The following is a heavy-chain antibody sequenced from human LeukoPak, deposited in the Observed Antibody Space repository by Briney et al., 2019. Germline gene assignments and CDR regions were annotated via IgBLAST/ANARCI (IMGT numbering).Heavy chain of an antibody. CDR1: GYTFTSYY. Sequence: ASVKVSCKASGYTFTSYYMHWVRQAPGQGLEWMGIINPSGGSTSYAQKFRGRVTMTRDTSTSTVYMELSSLRSEDTAVYYCARDIVVVPAARGSHYWGQGTLVTVSS. CDR3: ARDIVVVPAARGSHY. CDR2: INPSGGST. J-gene: IGHJ4*02. V-gene: IGHV1-46*01. D-gene: IGHD2-2*01.